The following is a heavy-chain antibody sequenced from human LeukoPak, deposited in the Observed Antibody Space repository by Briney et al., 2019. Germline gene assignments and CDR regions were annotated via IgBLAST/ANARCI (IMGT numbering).Heavy chain of an antibody. CDR1: GFTFSSYA. Sequence: GGSLRLSCAASGFTFSSYAMSWARRAPGKGLEWVSAISGSGGSTYYADSVKGRFTISRDNSKNTLYLQMNSLRAEDTAVYYCAKDPQGIAAAGKHLFDYWGQGTLVTVSS. J-gene: IGHJ4*02. CDR2: ISGSGGST. D-gene: IGHD6-13*01. V-gene: IGHV3-23*01. CDR3: AKDPQGIAAAGKHLFDY.